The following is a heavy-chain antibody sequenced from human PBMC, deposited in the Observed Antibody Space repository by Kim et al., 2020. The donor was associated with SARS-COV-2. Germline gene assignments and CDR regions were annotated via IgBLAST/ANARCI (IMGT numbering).Heavy chain of an antibody. CDR3: ATSLSP. CDR2: IYTSGRT. V-gene: IGHV4-4*07. D-gene: IGHD3-16*02. Sequence: SETLSLTCTVSGDSLSSDYWSWNRQPAGKGLEWIGRIYTSGRTNYNPSLQRRVTISVDLSTNHFSLKLRSVPAADTSLSYCATSLSPWLPVTLFPFSS. J-gene: IGHJ5*02. CDR1: GDSLSSDY.